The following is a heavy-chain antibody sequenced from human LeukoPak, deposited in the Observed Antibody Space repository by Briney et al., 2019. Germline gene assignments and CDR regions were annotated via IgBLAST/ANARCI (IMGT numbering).Heavy chain of an antibody. CDR2: SNPTSGTT. CDR3: ARQSYYDFWSGYYYFDY. Sequence: ASVKVSCKASGYTFTGYYLHWVRQAPGQGLEWMGWSNPTSGTTNYAQRFQGRVTMTRDTSISTAYMELSRLRSDDTAVYYCARQSYYDFWSGYYYFDYWGQGTLVTVSS. V-gene: IGHV1-2*02. CDR1: GYTFTGYY. D-gene: IGHD3-3*01. J-gene: IGHJ4*02.